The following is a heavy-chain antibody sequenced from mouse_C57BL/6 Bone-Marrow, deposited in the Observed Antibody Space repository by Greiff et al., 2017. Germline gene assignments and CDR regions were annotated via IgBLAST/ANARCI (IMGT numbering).Heavy chain of an antibody. Sequence: DVHLVESGGGLVQPKGSLKLSCAASGFSFNTYAMNWVRQAPGKGLEWVARIRSKSNNYATYYADSVKDRFTISRDDSESMLYLQMNNLKTEDTAMYYCARGWFWFAYWGQGTLVTVSA. V-gene: IGHV10-1*01. CDR3: ARGWFWFAY. J-gene: IGHJ3*01. D-gene: IGHD2-3*01. CDR1: GFSFNTYA. CDR2: IRSKSNNYAT.